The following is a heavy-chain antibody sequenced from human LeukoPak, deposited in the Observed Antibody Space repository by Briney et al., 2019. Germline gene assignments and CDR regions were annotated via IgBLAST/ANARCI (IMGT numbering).Heavy chain of an antibody. CDR2: INWNDQK. Sequence: SGPTLVKPTQTLTLTCTFSGFSLTTSGVDVGWIRQPPGKALEWLALINWNDQKVYSPSLQSRLSITKDTSKNQVVLTMTNVDPADTATYYCAHRRDTTGYQYRWWFAPWGQGTLVTVSS. CDR3: AHRRDTTGYQYRWWFAP. D-gene: IGHD3-22*01. J-gene: IGHJ5*02. V-gene: IGHV2-5*01. CDR1: GFSLTTSGVD.